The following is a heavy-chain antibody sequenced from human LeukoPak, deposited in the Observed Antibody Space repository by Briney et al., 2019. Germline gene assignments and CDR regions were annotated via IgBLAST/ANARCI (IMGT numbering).Heavy chain of an antibody. D-gene: IGHD6-6*01. CDR3: ARDAYSSSSPLYYCYYGMDV. Sequence: SVKVSCKASGGTFSSYAISWVRQAPGQGLEWMGGIIPIFGTANYAQKFQGRVTITADESTSTAYMELSSLRSEDTAVYYCARDAYSSSSPLYYCYYGMDVWGQGTTVTVSS. CDR2: IIPIFGTA. V-gene: IGHV1-69*13. CDR1: GGTFSSYA. J-gene: IGHJ6*02.